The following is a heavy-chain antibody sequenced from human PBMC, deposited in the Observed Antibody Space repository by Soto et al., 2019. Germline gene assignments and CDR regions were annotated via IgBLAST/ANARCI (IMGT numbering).Heavy chain of an antibody. V-gene: IGHV4-59*01. CDR3: ARVGYSYGTDY. CDR1: GGSISSYY. J-gene: IGHJ4*02. D-gene: IGHD5-18*01. CDR2: IYYSGST. Sequence: QVQLQESGPGLVKPSETLSLTCTVSGGSISSYYWSWIRQPPGKGLEWIGYIYYSGSTNYNPSLRSXXTXSXVTSKNQFSLKLSSVTAADTAVYYCARVGYSYGTDYWGQGTLVTVSS.